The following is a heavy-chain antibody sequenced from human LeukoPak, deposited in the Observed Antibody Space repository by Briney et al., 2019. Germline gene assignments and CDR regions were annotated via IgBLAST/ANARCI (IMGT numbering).Heavy chain of an antibody. CDR2: ISSSGSTI. V-gene: IGHV3-48*03. CDR1: GFTFSSYD. Sequence: PGGSLRLSCAASGFTFSSYDMNWVRQAPGKGLEWVSYISSSGSTIYYVYSVKGRLTIARDNAKHSLYLQMSGLRAEDTAVYSCARVSSGSYYILDYWGQGTLVTVSS. D-gene: IGHD1-26*01. CDR3: ARVSSGSYYILDY. J-gene: IGHJ4*02.